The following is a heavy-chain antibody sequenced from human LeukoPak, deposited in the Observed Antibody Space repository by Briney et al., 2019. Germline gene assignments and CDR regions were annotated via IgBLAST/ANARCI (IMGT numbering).Heavy chain of an antibody. CDR3: ARGIGYCSSTSCYGQGTYYYYGMDV. D-gene: IGHD2-2*01. CDR2: INTNTGNP. V-gene: IGHV7-4-1*02. J-gene: IGHJ6*02. CDR1: GYTFTSYA. Sequence: ASVKVSCKASGYTFTSYAINWVRQAPGQGLEWMGWINTNTGNPTYAQGFTGRFVFSLDTSVSTAYLQISSLKAEDTAVYYCARGIGYCSSTSCYGQGTYYYYGMDVWGQGTTVTVSS.